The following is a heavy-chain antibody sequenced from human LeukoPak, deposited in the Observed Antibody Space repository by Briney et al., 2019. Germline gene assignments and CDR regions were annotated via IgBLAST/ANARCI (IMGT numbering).Heavy chain of an antibody. CDR3: ATDGAYCGGDCYRPLRY. D-gene: IGHD2-21*02. J-gene: IGHJ4*02. CDR1: GFTVSSNY. V-gene: IGHV3-53*01. CDR2: IYSGGST. Sequence: GGSLRLSCAASGFTVSSNYMSWVRQAPGKGLEWVSVIYSGGSTYYADSVGGRFTISRDNSKNTLYLQMNSLRAEDTAVYYCATDGAYCGGDCYRPLRYWGQGTLVTVSS.